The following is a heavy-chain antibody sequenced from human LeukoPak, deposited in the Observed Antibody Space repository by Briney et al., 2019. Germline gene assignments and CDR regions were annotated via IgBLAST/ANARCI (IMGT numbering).Heavy chain of an antibody. Sequence: PSETLSLTCTVSGGSISSSNYCWGWIRQPPGKGLEWIGYIYYSGSTYHNPSLKSRVTISVDTSKNQFSLKLSSVTAADTAVYYCARATAANFDYWGQGTLVTVSS. CDR1: GGSISSSNYC. V-gene: IGHV4-30-4*08. CDR2: IYYSGST. CDR3: ARATAANFDY. D-gene: IGHD2-15*01. J-gene: IGHJ4*02.